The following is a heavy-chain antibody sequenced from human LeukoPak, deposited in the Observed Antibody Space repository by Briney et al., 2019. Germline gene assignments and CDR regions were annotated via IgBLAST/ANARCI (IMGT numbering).Heavy chain of an antibody. Sequence: TSETLSLTCTVSGGSISSGSYYWSWIRQPAGKGLEWIGRIYTSGSTNYNPSLKSRVTISVDTSKDQFSLKLSSVTAADTAVYYCARERRVLRFLEWLPYPYYFDYWGQGTLVTVSS. V-gene: IGHV4-61*02. CDR1: GGSISSGSYY. D-gene: IGHD3-3*01. CDR3: ARERRVLRFLEWLPYPYYFDY. J-gene: IGHJ4*02. CDR2: IYTSGST.